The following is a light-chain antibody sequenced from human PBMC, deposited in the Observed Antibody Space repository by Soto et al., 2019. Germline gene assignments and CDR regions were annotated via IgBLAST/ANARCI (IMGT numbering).Light chain of an antibody. CDR2: GAS. CDR3: RHAHNYPWT. CDR1: QVIRND. V-gene: IGKV1-6*01. J-gene: IGKJ1*01. Sequence: AIPMTQSPSSLSASVGDRVTITCRASQVIRNDLGWYQQKPVKAPKLLIYGASNLQSGVPSRFSGSGSGTDFTLPITSLQPEDFATNYFRHAHNYPWTFGHGTKVDSK.